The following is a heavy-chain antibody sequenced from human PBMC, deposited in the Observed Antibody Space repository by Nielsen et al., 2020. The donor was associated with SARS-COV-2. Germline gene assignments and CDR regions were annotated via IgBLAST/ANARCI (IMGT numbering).Heavy chain of an antibody. Sequence: ASVKVSCKASGYTFTSYGISWVRQAPGQGLEWMGWISAYNGNTNYAQKFQGRVTMTTDTSTSTAYMELRSLRSDDTAVYYCARDLGTDFWSGYYTSPDYWGQGTLVTVSS. CDR1: GYTFTSYG. D-gene: IGHD3-3*01. V-gene: IGHV1-18*01. J-gene: IGHJ4*02. CDR2: ISAYNGNT. CDR3: ARDLGTDFWSGYYTSPDY.